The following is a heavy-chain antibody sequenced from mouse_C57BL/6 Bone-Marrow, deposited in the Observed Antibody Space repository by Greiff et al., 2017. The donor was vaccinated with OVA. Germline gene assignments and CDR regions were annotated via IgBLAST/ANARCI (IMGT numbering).Heavy chain of an antibody. CDR1: GYTFTSYW. CDR2: INPSNGGT. CDR3: ARDSNYDYAMDY. V-gene: IGHV1-53*01. Sequence: QVQLKQPGTELVKPGASVKLSCKASGYTFTSYWMHWVKQRPGQGLEWIGNINPSNGGTNYNEKFKSKATLTVDKSSSTAYMQLSSLTSEDSAVYYCARDSNYDYAMDYWGQGTSVTVSS. J-gene: IGHJ4*01. D-gene: IGHD2-5*01.